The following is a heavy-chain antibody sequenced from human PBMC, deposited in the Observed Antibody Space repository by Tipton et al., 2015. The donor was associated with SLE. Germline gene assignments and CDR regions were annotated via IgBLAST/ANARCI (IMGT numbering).Heavy chain of an antibody. CDR2: INYLGTT. Sequence: TLSLTCTVSGASIIPHYCSWVRQPPGKGLEWIGNINYLGTTNNNPSLKSRVTISVDSSNNQFFLHLRSVTAADTAVYFCARDDQDNHSLDPWGLGTLVAVSA. CDR1: GASIIPHY. J-gene: IGHJ5*02. CDR3: ARDDQDNHSLDP. D-gene: IGHD5-24*01. V-gene: IGHV4-59*11.